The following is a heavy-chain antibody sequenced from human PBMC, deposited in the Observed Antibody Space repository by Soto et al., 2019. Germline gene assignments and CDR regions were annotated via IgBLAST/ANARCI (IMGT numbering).Heavy chain of an antibody. CDR2: MYYGRTT. Sequence: QLQLQESGSGLVKPSQTLSLTCAVSGGSISSGGYSWSWIRQVPGKGLEWIGYMYYGRTTHYNPSLKSRVSISGDKSKNEFSLKLSSVAAADTGVYFCARSTGYGDCYFDYWGQGTLVTVSS. CDR3: ARSTGYGDCYFDY. J-gene: IGHJ4*02. V-gene: IGHV4-30-2*02. D-gene: IGHD4-17*01. CDR1: GGSISSGGYS.